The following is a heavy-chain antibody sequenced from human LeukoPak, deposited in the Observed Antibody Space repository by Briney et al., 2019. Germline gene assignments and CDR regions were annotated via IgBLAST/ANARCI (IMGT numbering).Heavy chain of an antibody. CDR3: TRDKRVVVVVAGGYYMDV. CDR1: GFTFGDYA. J-gene: IGHJ6*03. CDR2: IRSKAYGGTT. D-gene: IGHD2-15*01. Sequence: GGSLRLSCTASGFTFGDYAMSWFRQAPGKGLEWVGFIRSKAYGGTTEYDASVKGRFTISRDDSKSIAYLQMNSLKTEDTAVYYCTRDKRVVVVVAGGYYMDVWGKGTTVTVSS. V-gene: IGHV3-49*03.